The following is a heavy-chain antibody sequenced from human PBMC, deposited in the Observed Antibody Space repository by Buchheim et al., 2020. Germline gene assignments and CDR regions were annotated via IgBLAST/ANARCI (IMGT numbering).Heavy chain of an antibody. V-gene: IGHV3-33*01. J-gene: IGHJ2*01. CDR1: GFTFSSYG. D-gene: IGHD3-22*01. Sequence: QVQLVESGGGVVQPGRSLRLSCAASGFTFSSYGMHWVRQAPGKGLEWVAVIWYDGSNKYYADSVKGRFTISRANSKNTLYLQMNSLRAEDTAVYYFARDPFYYDSSGYYRVLSRPGWYFDLWGRGTL. CDR2: IWYDGSNK. CDR3: ARDPFYYDSSGYYRVLSRPGWYFDL.